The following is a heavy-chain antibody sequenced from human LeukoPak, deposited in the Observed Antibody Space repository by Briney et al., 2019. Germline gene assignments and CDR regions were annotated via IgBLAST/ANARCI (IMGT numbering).Heavy chain of an antibody. D-gene: IGHD2-2*01. CDR3: ARDLQWYQLDGNWFDP. CDR2: IKQDGRNK. V-gene: IGHV3-7*01. Sequence: GRSLRLSCVASGFTFSSSSMTSVRQAPGKGLEWVANIKQDGRNKYYGDSVKGRFTVSRDNGKNSLYLQINNLRAEDTAVYYCARDLQWYQLDGNWFDPWGQGTLVTVSS. J-gene: IGHJ5*02. CDR1: GFTFSSSS.